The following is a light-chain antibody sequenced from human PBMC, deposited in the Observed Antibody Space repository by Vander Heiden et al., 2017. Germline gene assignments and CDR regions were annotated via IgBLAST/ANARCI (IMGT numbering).Light chain of an antibody. J-gene: IGLJ3*02. V-gene: IGLV1-47*01. CDR3: AGWDDSLSGWV. CDR1: NSNIENNY. Sequence: QSVLPQPPSASGTPGQRVTISCSGSNSNIENNYVYWYQHLPGTAPKLLIYRNNQRPSGVPDRFSGSKSGTSASLAISGLRSEDEADYYCAGWDDSLSGWVFGGGTKLTVL. CDR2: RNN.